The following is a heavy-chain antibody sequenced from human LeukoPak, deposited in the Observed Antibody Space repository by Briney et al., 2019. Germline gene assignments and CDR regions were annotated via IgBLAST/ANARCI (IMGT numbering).Heavy chain of an antibody. CDR3: AKDQVYYDFWSGYPDFDY. D-gene: IGHD3-3*01. Sequence: GGSLRLSCAASGFTFSSYAMSWVRQAPGKGLEWVSVISGSGGSTYYADSVKGRFTISRDNSKNTLYLQMNSLRADDTAVYYCAKDQVYYDFWSGYPDFDYWGQGTLVTVSS. CDR1: GFTFSSYA. J-gene: IGHJ4*02. V-gene: IGHV3-23*01. CDR2: ISGSGGST.